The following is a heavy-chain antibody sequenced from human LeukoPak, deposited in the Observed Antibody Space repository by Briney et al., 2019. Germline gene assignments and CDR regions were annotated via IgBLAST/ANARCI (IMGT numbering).Heavy chain of an antibody. J-gene: IGHJ4*02. CDR2: ISWDGGST. CDR1: GFTFDDYA. V-gene: IGHV3-43D*04. CDR3: AKIDGYCSGGSCYSFDY. D-gene: IGHD2-15*01. Sequence: GGSLRLSCAASGFTFDDYAMHWVRQAPGKGLEWVSLISWDGGSTYYADSVKGRFTISRDNPKNSLYPQMHSLRAEDTALYYCAKIDGYCSGGSCYSFDYWGQGTLVTVSS.